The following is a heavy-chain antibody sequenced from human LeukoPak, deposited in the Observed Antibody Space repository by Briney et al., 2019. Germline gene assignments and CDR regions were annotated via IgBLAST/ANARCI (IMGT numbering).Heavy chain of an antibody. CDR3: ARDSQNGYSYGLVDY. CDR2: ISSSSSYI. CDR1: GFTFSSYS. V-gene: IGHV3-21*01. Sequence: GGSLRLSCAASGFTFSSYSMNWVRQAPGKGLEWVSSISSSSSYIYYADSVKGRFTIPRDNAKNSLYLQMNSLRAEDTAVYYCARDSQNGYSYGLVDYWGQGTLVTVSS. J-gene: IGHJ4*02. D-gene: IGHD5-18*01.